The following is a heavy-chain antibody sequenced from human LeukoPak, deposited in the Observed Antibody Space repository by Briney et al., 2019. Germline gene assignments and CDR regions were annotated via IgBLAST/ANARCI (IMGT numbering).Heavy chain of an antibody. Sequence: GGSLRLSCAASGFTFSSYVMIWVRQAPGKGLEWVSAISGSGGSTYYADSVKGRFTISRDNSKNTLYLQMNSLRAEDTAVYYCAKGSGSGGYSSDWPIYYFDCWGQGTLVTVSS. CDR1: GFTFSSYV. J-gene: IGHJ4*02. V-gene: IGHV3-23*01. CDR2: ISGSGGST. CDR3: AKGSGSGGYSSDWPIYYFDC. D-gene: IGHD6-25*01.